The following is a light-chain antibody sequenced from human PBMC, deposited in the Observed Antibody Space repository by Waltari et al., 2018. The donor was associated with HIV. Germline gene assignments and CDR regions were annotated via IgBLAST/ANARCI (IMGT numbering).Light chain of an antibody. Sequence: QAGLTQPPSVSKGLRQTATLTCTGNSDNVGNQGAAWLQQHQGHPPKLLSYRNNDRPSGISARFSASRSGNTASLTITGLQPEDEADYYCSAWATSLNAWVFGGGTKLTVL. CDR1: SDNVGNQG. J-gene: IGLJ3*02. V-gene: IGLV10-54*04. CDR2: RNN. CDR3: SAWATSLNAWV.